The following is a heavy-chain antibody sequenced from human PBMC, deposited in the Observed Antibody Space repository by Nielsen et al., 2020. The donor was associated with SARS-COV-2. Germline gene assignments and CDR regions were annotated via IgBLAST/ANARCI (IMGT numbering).Heavy chain of an antibody. CDR2: INAGNGNT. D-gene: IGHD3-10*01. CDR3: ARDLYYYGSGSPFDY. Sequence: ASVKVSCKASGYTFTSYAMHWVRQAPGQRLEWMGWINAGNGNTKYSQKFQGRVTITRDTSASTAYMELSSLRSEDTAVYYCARDLYYYGSGSPFDYWGQGTLVTVSS. J-gene: IGHJ4*02. CDR1: GYTFTSYA. V-gene: IGHV1-3*01.